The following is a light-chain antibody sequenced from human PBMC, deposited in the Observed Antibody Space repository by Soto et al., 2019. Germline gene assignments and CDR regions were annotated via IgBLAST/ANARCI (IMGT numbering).Light chain of an antibody. CDR1: QSVSSSF. V-gene: IGKV3-20*01. CDR2: GAS. CDR3: QQYGSSPPWT. J-gene: IGKJ1*01. Sequence: EIVLTQSPGTLSLSPGERATLSCRASQSVSSSFLAWYQQKPGQAPRLLIYGASSRATGIPDRFSGSGSGADFTLTISGLEPEDFAVYYCQQYGSSPPWTVGQGTKVEIK.